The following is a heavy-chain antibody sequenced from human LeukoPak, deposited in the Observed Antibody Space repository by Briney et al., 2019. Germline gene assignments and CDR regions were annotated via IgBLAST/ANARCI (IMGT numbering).Heavy chain of an antibody. Sequence: PGRSLRLSCAASGFTFSSFGMHWVRQAPGKGLEWVAVLSYDGTNNYCADSVKGRFTISRDNSKNTLYLQMNSLRAEDTAVYYCAKAARITMVRDPNDYFNYWGQGTLVTVSS. CDR3: AKAARITMVRDPNDYFNY. V-gene: IGHV3-30*18. CDR2: LSYDGTNN. J-gene: IGHJ4*02. CDR1: GFTFSSFG. D-gene: IGHD3-10*01.